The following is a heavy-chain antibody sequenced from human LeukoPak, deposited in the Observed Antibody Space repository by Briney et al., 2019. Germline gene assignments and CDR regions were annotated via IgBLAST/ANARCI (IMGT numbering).Heavy chain of an antibody. CDR1: GFTFSSSW. CDR3: ARNWAMLDY. D-gene: IGHD2-2*01. J-gene: IGHJ4*02. Sequence: PGGSLRLSCAASGFTFSSSWMSWVRQAPGKGLEWVANIGEDGNEKYYVDSVKGRFTISRDNAKNSLYLQMNSLRVEDTAVYYCARNWAMLDYWGQGILVTVSS. V-gene: IGHV3-7*04. CDR2: IGEDGNEK.